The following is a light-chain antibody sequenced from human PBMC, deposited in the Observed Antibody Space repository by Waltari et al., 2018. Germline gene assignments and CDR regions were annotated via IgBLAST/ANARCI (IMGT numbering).Light chain of an antibody. CDR1: QSASKW. CDR3: QQYNLFPGT. J-gene: IGKJ1*01. CDR2: KTS. V-gene: IGKV1-5*03. Sequence: DSHMTQSPSTLSASIGDRVTIPCRASQSASKWLAWDQQKRGKAPKVLIDKTSTLNAEVPSRFSGSGAGTEFTLTISSLQPEDVAAYDCQQYNLFPGTFGQGTKVEVK.